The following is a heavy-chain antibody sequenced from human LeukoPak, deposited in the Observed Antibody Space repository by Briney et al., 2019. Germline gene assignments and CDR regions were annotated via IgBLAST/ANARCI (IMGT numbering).Heavy chain of an antibody. Sequence: GGSLRLSCAASGFTFSSYSMNWVRQAPGKGLEWVSSISSSSSYIYYADSVKGRFTISGDNAKNLLYLQMNSLRAEDTAVYYCARDLGYADPFDYWGQGTLVTVSS. CDR1: GFTFSSYS. V-gene: IGHV3-21*01. J-gene: IGHJ4*02. D-gene: IGHD2-8*01. CDR3: ARDLGYADPFDY. CDR2: ISSSSSYI.